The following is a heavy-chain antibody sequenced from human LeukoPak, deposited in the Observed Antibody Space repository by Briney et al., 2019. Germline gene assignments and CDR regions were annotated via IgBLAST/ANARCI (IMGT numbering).Heavy chain of an antibody. Sequence: NPSETLSLTCTVSGGSISDYYWSWIRQPPGKGLEWIDYIDYSGSTNYNPSLKSRVTISVDTSKNQFSLKLSSVTAADTAVYYCARLRGGGYGTMVLDHWGQGTLVTVSS. D-gene: IGHD3-10*01. J-gene: IGHJ4*02. CDR1: GGSISDYY. CDR2: IDYSGST. CDR3: ARLRGGGYGTMVLDH. V-gene: IGHV4-59*01.